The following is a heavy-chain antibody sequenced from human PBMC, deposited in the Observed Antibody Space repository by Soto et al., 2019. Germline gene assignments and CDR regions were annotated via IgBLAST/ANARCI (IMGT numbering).Heavy chain of an antibody. CDR1: GFTFSSYG. CDR3: AKGGSREWLRLYYFDY. D-gene: IGHD5-12*01. J-gene: IGHJ4*02. V-gene: IGHV3-30*18. Sequence: GGSLKLSCAASGFTFSSYGMHWVRQAPGKGLEWVAVISYDGSNKYYADSVKGRFTISRDNSKNTLYLQMNSLRAEDTAVYYCAKGGSREWLRLYYFDYWGQGTLVTVSS. CDR2: ISYDGSNK.